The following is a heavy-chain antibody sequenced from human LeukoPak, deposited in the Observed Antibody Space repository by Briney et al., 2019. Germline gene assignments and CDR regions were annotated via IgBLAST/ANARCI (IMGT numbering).Heavy chain of an antibody. CDR1: GGSINTYY. Sequence: PSETLSLTCTVSGGSINTYYWIWIRQPPGKGLEWIGYIHYTGSANYNPSLQSRVTISVDKSKNQFSLKLSSVTAADTAVYYCARSYDSSGYYYDPWGQGTLVTVSS. CDR2: IHYTGSA. D-gene: IGHD3-22*01. J-gene: IGHJ5*02. V-gene: IGHV4-59*12. CDR3: ARSYDSSGYYYDP.